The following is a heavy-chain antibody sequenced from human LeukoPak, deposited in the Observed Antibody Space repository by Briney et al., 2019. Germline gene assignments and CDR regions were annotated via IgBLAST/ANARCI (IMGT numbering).Heavy chain of an antibody. CDR2: ISGSGGST. V-gene: IGHV3-23*01. CDR3: AKNGGIYDYVWGSYRYYFDY. CDR1: GFTFSSYA. Sequence: PGGSLRLSRAASGFTFSSYAMSWVRQAPGKGLEWVSAISGSGGSTYYADSVKGRFTISRDNSKNTLYLQMNSLRAEDTAVYYCAKNGGIYDYVWGSYRYYFDYWGQGTLVTVSS. J-gene: IGHJ4*02. D-gene: IGHD3-16*02.